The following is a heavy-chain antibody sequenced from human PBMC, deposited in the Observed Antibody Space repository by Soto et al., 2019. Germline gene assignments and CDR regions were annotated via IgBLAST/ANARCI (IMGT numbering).Heavy chain of an antibody. D-gene: IGHD3-22*01. CDR1: GGSISSSSYY. J-gene: IGHJ4*02. CDR3: ARHQYHSSGPPAN. Sequence: PSETLSLTCTVSGGSISSSSYYWGWIRQPPGKGLEWIGSIYYSGSTYYNPSLKSRVTISVDTSKNQFSLKLSSVTAADTAVYYCARHQYHSSGPPANWGQGTLVTVSS. CDR2: IYYSGST. V-gene: IGHV4-39*01.